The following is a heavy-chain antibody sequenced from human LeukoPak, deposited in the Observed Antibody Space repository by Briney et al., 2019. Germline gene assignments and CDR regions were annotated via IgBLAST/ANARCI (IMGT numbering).Heavy chain of an antibody. CDR1: GGSISSSSYY. Sequence: PSETLSLTCTVSGGSISSSSYYWGWIRQPPGKGLEWIGSIYYSGSTYYNPSLKSRVTISVDTSKNQFSLKLSSVTAADTAVYYCARHVGIAARPRYWGQGTLVTVSS. V-gene: IGHV4-39*01. CDR3: ARHVGIAARPRY. CDR2: IYYSGST. J-gene: IGHJ4*02. D-gene: IGHD6-6*01.